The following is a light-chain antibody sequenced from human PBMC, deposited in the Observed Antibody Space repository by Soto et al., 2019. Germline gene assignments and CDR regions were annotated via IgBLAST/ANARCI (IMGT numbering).Light chain of an antibody. Sequence: DLQMTQSPSTLSASVGDRVTITCRASQSISSWLAWYQQKPGKAPKLLIYDASSLESGVPSRFSGSGSGTEFTLTISSLQPDDFATYYCQQYNSYSRTFGQGTNVDIK. CDR2: DAS. CDR1: QSISSW. V-gene: IGKV1-5*01. CDR3: QQYNSYSRT. J-gene: IGKJ1*01.